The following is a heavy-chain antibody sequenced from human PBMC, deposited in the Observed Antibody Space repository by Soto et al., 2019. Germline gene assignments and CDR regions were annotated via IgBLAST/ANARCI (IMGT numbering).Heavy chain of an antibody. V-gene: IGHV3-30*18. D-gene: IGHD6-19*01. CDR2: ISYDGSNK. J-gene: IGHJ6*02. CDR1: GFTFSSYG. Sequence: GGSLRLSCAASGFTFSSYGMHWVRQAPGKGLEWVAVISYDGSNKYYADSVKGRFTISRDNSKNTLYLQMNSLRAEGTAVYYCAKGKQWLDVWGQGTTVTVSS. CDR3: AKGKQWLDV.